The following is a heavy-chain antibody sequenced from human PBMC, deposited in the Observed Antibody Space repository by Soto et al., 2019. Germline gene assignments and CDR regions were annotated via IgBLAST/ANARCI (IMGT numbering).Heavy chain of an antibody. V-gene: IGHV4-34*01. J-gene: IGHJ4*02. D-gene: IGHD4-17*01. Sequence: SETLSLTCAVYGGSFSGYYWSWIRQPPGKGLEWIGEINHSGSTNYNPSLKSRVTISVDTSKNQFSLKLSSVTAADTAVYYCARLNDYGDYLRYWGQGTLVTVSS. CDR2: INHSGST. CDR3: ARLNDYGDYLRY. CDR1: GGSFSGYY.